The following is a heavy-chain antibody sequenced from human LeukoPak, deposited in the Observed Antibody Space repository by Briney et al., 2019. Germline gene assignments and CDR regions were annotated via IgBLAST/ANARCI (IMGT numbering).Heavy chain of an antibody. CDR1: GFTFSSYG. J-gene: IGHJ6*04. D-gene: IGHD2-21*01. CDR2: IWYDGSNK. V-gene: IGHV3-33*01. CDR3: ARGSVPGGIYYYGMDV. Sequence: AGGSLRLSCAASGFTFSSYGMHWVRQAPGKGLEWVAVIWYDGSNKYYADSVKGRFTISRDNSKNTLYLQMNSLRAEDTAVYYCARGSVPGGIYYYGMDVWGKGTTVTVSS.